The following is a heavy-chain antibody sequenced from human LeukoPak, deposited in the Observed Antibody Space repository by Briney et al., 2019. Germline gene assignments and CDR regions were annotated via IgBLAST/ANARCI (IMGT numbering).Heavy chain of an antibody. CDR3: ARDNGGYFDY. D-gene: IGHD3-10*01. CDR2: LSGTGGST. V-gene: IGHV3-23*01. J-gene: IGHJ4*02. Sequence: GGSLRLSCAASGFTFSNYAMSWVRQAPGKGLEWVSTLSGTGGSTYYADSVKGRFTISRDNAKNSLYLQMNSLRAEDTAVYYCARDNGGYFDYWGQGTLVTVSS. CDR1: GFTFSNYA.